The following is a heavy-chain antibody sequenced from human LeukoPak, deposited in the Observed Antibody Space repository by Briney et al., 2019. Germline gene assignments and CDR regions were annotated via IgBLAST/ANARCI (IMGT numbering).Heavy chain of an antibody. CDR1: GGTFSSYV. J-gene: IGHJ4*02. D-gene: IGHD2-21*01. CDR2: INPSSSGT. CDR3: TRGGSGFYSRPFDY. V-gene: IGHV1-2*02. Sequence: ASVKVSCKASGGTFSSYVISWVRQAPGQGLEWMGWINPSSSGTNYAQMFQGRVTMTRDTSINTAYMELSRLRSDDTAVYHCTRGGSGFYSRPFDYWGQGTLVTVSS.